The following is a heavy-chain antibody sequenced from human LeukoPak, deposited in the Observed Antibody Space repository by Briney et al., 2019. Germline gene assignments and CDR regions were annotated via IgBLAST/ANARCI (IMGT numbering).Heavy chain of an antibody. D-gene: IGHD3-9*01. CDR3: ARGITYYDILTGYLNWFDP. Sequence: ASVKVSCKASGYTFTAYHMHWVRQAPGQGLEWMGWIDPKNGATNYAQEFEGRVTLTRDTSISTAYMELSRLTSDDTAVYYCARGITYYDILTGYLNWFDPWGQGTLVTVSS. CDR1: GYTFTAYH. CDR2: IDPKNGAT. V-gene: IGHV1-2*02. J-gene: IGHJ5*02.